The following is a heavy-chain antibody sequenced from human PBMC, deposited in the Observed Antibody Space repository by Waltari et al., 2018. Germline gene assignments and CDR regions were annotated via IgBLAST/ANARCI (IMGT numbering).Heavy chain of an antibody. D-gene: IGHD4-17*01. CDR2: IIPIFGTA. V-gene: IGHV1-69*08. CDR1: GGTFSSYA. Sequence: QVQLVQSGAEVKKPGSSVKVSCKASGGTFSSYAISWVRQAPGQGLEWMGRIIPIFGTANYAQKFQGRVTITADKSTSTAYMELSSLRSEDTAVYYCARPGDYVGYYYYGMDVWGQGTTVTVSS. CDR3: ARPGDYVGYYYYGMDV. J-gene: IGHJ6*02.